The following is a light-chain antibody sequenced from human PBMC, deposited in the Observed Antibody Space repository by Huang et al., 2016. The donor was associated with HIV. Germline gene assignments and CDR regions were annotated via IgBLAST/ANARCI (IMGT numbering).Light chain of an antibody. CDR1: QNVTSNF. CDR3: QQYVMSPVT. Sequence: EIVLTQSPGTLSLSPGERAALSCRASQNVTSNFLAWYQQRSGQAPRLLIYGTSNRAIGIPDRFIGSGSGTDFILTINRLEPEDAAVYCCQQYVMSPVTFGGGTKVEI. J-gene: IGKJ4*01. V-gene: IGKV3-20*01. CDR2: GTS.